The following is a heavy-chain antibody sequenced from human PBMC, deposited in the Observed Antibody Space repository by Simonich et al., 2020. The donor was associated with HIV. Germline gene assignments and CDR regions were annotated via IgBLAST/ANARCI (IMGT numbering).Heavy chain of an antibody. Sequence: QVQLQQSGPGLVKPSETLSLTCTVSGGSISNYYWSWIRQPPGKGLEWIGYIYYSGSTNYNPSLRSRVTMLLDTSRSQFSLKLRSVTAADTAVYYCARHSGYADAFDIWGQGTMITVSS. D-gene: IGHD5-12*01. J-gene: IGHJ3*02. V-gene: IGHV4-59*01. CDR1: GGSISNYY. CDR3: ARHSGYADAFDI. CDR2: IYYSGST.